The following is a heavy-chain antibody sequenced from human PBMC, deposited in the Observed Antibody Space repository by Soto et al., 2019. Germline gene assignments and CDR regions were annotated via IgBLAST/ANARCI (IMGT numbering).Heavy chain of an antibody. Sequence: QVQLVQSGAEVKKPGSSVKVSCKASGGTFSSYAISWVRQAPGQGLEWMGGIIPIFGTANYAQKFQGRVTITADKSTSTAYMELSSLRSEDTAVYYCARDRGRYGYSGYQYSPYYFDYWGQGTLVTVSS. J-gene: IGHJ4*02. CDR1: GGTFSSYA. CDR2: IIPIFGTA. D-gene: IGHD5-12*01. CDR3: ARDRGRYGYSGYQYSPYYFDY. V-gene: IGHV1-69*06.